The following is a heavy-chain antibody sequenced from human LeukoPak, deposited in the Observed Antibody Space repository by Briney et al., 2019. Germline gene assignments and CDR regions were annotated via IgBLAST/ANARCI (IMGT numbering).Heavy chain of an antibody. V-gene: IGHV3-74*01. J-gene: IGHJ4*02. D-gene: IGHD6-6*01. CDR2: INSDGSST. CDR1: GFTFSSYW. CDR3: ARKGSSSGFDY. Sequence: PGGSLRLSCAASGFTFSSYWMHWARQAPGKGLVWVSRINSDGSSTSYADSVKGRLTISRDNAKNTLYLQMNSLRAEDTAVYYCARKGSSSGFDYWGQGTLVTVSS.